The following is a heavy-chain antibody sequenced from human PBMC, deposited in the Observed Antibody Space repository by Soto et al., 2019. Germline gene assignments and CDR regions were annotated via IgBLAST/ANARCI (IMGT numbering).Heavy chain of an antibody. V-gene: IGHV4-59*08. Sequence: QVQLQESGPGLVKPSETLSLTCTVSGGSISTYYWSWIRQPPGKGLEWIGYIFYSGSTKYNPSLKSRVSISVDTSNNLFSLNLNSVTAADTAVYYCARGNYYGSGRYWYFDLWGRSTLVTVSS. D-gene: IGHD3-10*01. CDR1: GGSISTYY. CDR3: ARGNYYGSGRYWYFDL. J-gene: IGHJ2*01. CDR2: IFYSGST.